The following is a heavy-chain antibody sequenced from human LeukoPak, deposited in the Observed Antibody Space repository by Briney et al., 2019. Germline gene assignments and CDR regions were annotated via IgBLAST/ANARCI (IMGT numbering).Heavy chain of an antibody. D-gene: IGHD5-12*01. CDR1: GFTFSAYV. CDR2: ISNDGNEK. Sequence: PGGSLRLSCAASGFTFSAYVMHWVRQPPGKGLECVAVISNDGNEKYYADSVKGRFSISRDNSKNTLYLQMSSLRTEDTAVYYCARATIKAFDIWGQGTMVTVSS. V-gene: IGHV3-30*04. J-gene: IGHJ3*02. CDR3: ARATIKAFDI.